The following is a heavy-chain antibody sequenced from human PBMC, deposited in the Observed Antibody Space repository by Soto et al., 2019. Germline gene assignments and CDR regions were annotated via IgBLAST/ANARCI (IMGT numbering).Heavy chain of an antibody. D-gene: IGHD3-9*01. V-gene: IGHV4-59*01. J-gene: IGHJ6*03. CDR2: IYYSGST. CDR1: GGSISSYY. Sequence: SETLSLTCTVSGGSISSYYWSWIRQPPGKGLEWIGYIYYSGSTNYNPSLKSRVTISVDTSKNQFSLKLSSVTAADTAVYYCASTVKYYDILTGYYYYYYMHVWGKGTTVTVS. CDR3: ASTVKYYDILTGYYYYYYMHV.